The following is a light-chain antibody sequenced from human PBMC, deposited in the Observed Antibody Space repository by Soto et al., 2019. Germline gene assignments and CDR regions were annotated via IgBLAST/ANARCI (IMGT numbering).Light chain of an antibody. CDR1: SSDVGGYNY. V-gene: IGLV2-14*01. J-gene: IGLJ1*01. CDR3: SSDTYSSSLHV. CDR2: DVS. Sequence: QSVLTQPASVSGSPGQSITISCTGTSSDVGGYNYVSWYQQHPGKAPKLMIYDVSNRPSGVSNRFSGSKSGNTASLTISGLQAEDEADYYGSSDTYSSSLHVFRPVSKVTVL.